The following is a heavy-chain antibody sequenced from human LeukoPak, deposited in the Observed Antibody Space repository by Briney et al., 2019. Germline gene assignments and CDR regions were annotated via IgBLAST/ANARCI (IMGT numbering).Heavy chain of an antibody. V-gene: IGHV4-38-2*01. D-gene: IGHD3/OR15-3a*01. CDR2: IYHSGVT. CDR1: GYSISSDFF. J-gene: IGHJ4*02. CDR3: ARLRTGFYGHY. Sequence: PSETLSLTCAVSGYSISSDFFWGWIRQPPGKGLEWIGNIYHSGVTNYNPSLKSRVTISVDTSKNQFSLQLSSVTAADTAVYYCARLRTGFYGHYWGQGTLVTVSS.